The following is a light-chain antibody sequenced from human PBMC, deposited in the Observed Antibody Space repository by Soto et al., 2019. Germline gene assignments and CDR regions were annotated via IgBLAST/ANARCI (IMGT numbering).Light chain of an antibody. Sequence: QSALTQPASVSGSPGQSITISCTGTSSDVGGYNYVSWYQQHPGNALKLMIYEVSNRPSGVSNRYSGSKSGNTASLTISGLQAEDEADYYCSSYTSSSIDYVFGTGTKLTVL. CDR2: EVS. J-gene: IGLJ1*01. V-gene: IGLV2-14*01. CDR3: SSYTSSSIDYV. CDR1: SSDVGGYNY.